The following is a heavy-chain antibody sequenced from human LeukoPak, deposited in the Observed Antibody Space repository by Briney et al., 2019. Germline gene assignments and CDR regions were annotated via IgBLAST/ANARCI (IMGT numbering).Heavy chain of an antibody. J-gene: IGHJ4*02. V-gene: IGHV3-53*01. Sequence: PGGSLRLSCAASGFTVSSNYMSWVRQAPGKGLEWVSVIYSGGSTYYADSVKGRFTISRDNSKNTLYLQMNSLRAEDTAVYYCARGAYYYDSSGSTIDYWGQGTLVTVSS. CDR2: IYSGGST. CDR3: ARGAYYYDSSGSTIDY. D-gene: IGHD3-22*01. CDR1: GFTVSSNY.